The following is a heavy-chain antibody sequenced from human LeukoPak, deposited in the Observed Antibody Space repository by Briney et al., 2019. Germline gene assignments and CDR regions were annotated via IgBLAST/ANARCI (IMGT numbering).Heavy chain of an antibody. Sequence: TGGSLRLSCAASGFTFSSYAMSWVRQAPGKGLEWVSAISGGGGSTYYADSVKGRFTTSRDNSKNTLYLQMNSLRAEDPAVYYCAKDRWFGELLSQACTWNVWGKGTTVTVSS. V-gene: IGHV3-23*01. CDR2: ISGGGGST. CDR3: AKDRWFGELLSQACTWNV. J-gene: IGHJ6*04. D-gene: IGHD3-10*01. CDR1: GFTFSSYA.